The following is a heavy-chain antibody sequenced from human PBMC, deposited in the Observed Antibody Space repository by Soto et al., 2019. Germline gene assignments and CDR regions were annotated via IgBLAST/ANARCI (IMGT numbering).Heavy chain of an antibody. V-gene: IGHV1-46*01. CDR2: INPSVGST. CDR3: ARESAGRDEFESSGDFYY. D-gene: IGHD3-22*01. J-gene: IGHJ4*02. CDR1: GYFFASYS. Sequence: QVQLVQSGAEVKKPGASVKVSCKASGYFFASYSMHWVRQAPGRGLEWMGMINPSVGSTSYVEKFQGRVSMTRDTSRITVYMELSSMRSEDTAVYYCARESAGRDEFESSGDFYYWGQGTLVTVSS.